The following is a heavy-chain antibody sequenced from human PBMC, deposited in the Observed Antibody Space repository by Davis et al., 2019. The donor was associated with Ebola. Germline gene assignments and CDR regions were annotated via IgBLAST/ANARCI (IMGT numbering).Heavy chain of an antibody. CDR3: ATWGIGYYYYGMDV. V-gene: IGHV3-21*05. CDR1: GFTFSSYE. D-gene: IGHD3-16*01. Sequence: PGGSLRLSCAASGFTFSSYEMNWVRQAPGKGLEWVSYISSSSSYIYYADSVKGRFTISRDNAKNSLYLQMNSLRAEDTAVYYCATWGIGYYYYGMDVWGQGTTVTVSS. J-gene: IGHJ6*02. CDR2: ISSSSSYI.